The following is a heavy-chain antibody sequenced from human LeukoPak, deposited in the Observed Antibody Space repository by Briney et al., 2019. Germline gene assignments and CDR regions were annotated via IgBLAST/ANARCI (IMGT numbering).Heavy chain of an antibody. CDR3: ARYSSSSDFDY. Sequence: PSETLSLTCTVSGGSISSYYWSWIRQPPGKGLEWIGYIYYSGSTNYDPSLKSRVTISVDTSKYQFSLKLSSVTAADTAVYYCARYSSSSDFDYWGQGTLVTASS. J-gene: IGHJ4*02. CDR1: GGSISSYY. CDR2: IYYSGST. D-gene: IGHD6-6*01. V-gene: IGHV4-59*01.